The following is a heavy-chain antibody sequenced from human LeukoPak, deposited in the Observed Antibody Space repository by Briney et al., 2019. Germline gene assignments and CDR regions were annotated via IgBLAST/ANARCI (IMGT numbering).Heavy chain of an antibody. J-gene: IGHJ4*02. V-gene: IGHV1-18*01. Sequence: ASVKVSCKASGYTFTSYGISWVRQAPGQGLEWMGWISAYNGNTNYAQKLQGRVTMTTDTSTSTAYMELRSLRSDDTAVYYCARDYWVYDSSGKAFDYWGQGTLVTVSS. CDR3: ARDYWVYDSSGKAFDY. CDR2: ISAYNGNT. D-gene: IGHD3-22*01. CDR1: GYTFTSYG.